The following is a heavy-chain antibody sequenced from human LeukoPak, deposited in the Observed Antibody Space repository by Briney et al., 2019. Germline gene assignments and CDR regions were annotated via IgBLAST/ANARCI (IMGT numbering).Heavy chain of an antibody. Sequence: GGSLRLSCAASGFTFSNYWMSWVRQAPGKGLDWVANIKQGGNGKYYVDSVKGRFTISRDDAKNSVYLQMNSLRAEDSAVYYCARPSDGNTWYYFEYWGQGTLVTVSS. D-gene: IGHD6-13*01. CDR1: GFTFSNYW. V-gene: IGHV3-7*01. CDR2: IKQGGNGK. CDR3: ARPSDGNTWYYFEY. J-gene: IGHJ4*02.